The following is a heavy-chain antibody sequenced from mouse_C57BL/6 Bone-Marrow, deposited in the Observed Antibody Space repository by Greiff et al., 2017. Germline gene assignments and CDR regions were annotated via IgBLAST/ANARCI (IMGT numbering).Heavy chain of an antibody. Sequence: VQLQQPGAELVMPGASVKLSCKASGYTFTSYWMHWVKQRPGQGLEWIGEIDPSDSYTNYNQKFKGKSTLTVDKSSSTAYMQLSSLTSEDSAVYDCARWGGLDYWGQGTSVTVSS. CDR2: IDPSDSYT. V-gene: IGHV1-69*01. J-gene: IGHJ4*01. CDR3: ARWGGLDY. CDR1: GYTFTSYW.